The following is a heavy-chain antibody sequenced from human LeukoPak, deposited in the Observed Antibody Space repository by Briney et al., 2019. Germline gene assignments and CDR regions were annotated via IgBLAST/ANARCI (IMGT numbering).Heavy chain of an antibody. CDR3: ARRTIGYSYGHHFDC. J-gene: IGHJ4*02. V-gene: IGHV4-59*08. CDR2: IYYSGST. CDR1: GGSISSYY. Sequence: SETLSLTCTVSGGSISSYYWSWIRQPPGKGLEWIGYIYYSGSTNYNPSLKSRVTISVDTSKNQFSLKLSSVTAADTAVYYCARRTIGYSYGHHFDCWGQGTLVTVSS. D-gene: IGHD5-18*01.